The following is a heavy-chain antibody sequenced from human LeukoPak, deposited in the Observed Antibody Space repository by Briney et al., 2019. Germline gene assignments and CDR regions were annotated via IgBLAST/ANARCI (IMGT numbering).Heavy chain of an antibody. Sequence: GSSVKVSCKASGGTFSSYAISWVRQAPGQGLEWMGRIIPILGIAQKFQGRVTAYMELSSLRSEDTAVYYCAREDPNCSSTSCYPWGQGTLVTVSS. D-gene: IGHD2-2*01. CDR1: GGTFSSYA. CDR3: AREDPNCSSTSCYP. J-gene: IGHJ4*02. CDR2: IIPILGI. V-gene: IGHV1-69*04.